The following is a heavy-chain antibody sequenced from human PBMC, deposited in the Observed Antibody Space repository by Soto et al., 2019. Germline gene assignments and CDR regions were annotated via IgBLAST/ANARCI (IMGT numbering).Heavy chain of an antibody. V-gene: IGHV3-21*01. Sequence: PGGSLRLSCAASGFTFSSYTMNWVRQAPGRGLEWVSSISSTSSYIYYADSVKGRFTISRDNAKNSLYLQMNSLRAEDTALYYCARDGDQLVRGYYHYGLDVWGQGTTVTVSS. J-gene: IGHJ6*02. D-gene: IGHD6-6*01. CDR3: ARDGDQLVRGYYHYGLDV. CDR2: ISSTSSYI. CDR1: GFTFSSYT.